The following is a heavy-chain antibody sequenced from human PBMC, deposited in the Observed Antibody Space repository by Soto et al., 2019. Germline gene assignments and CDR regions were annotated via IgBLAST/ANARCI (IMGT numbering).Heavy chain of an antibody. V-gene: IGHV3-23*01. CDR2: ISGSGGST. CDR3: AKFLRVGVGGYYYYGMDV. Sequence: HPGGSLRLSCAASGFTFSSYAMSWVRQAPGKGLEWVSAISGSGGSTYYADSVKGRFTISRDNSRNTLYLQMNSLRAEDTAVYYCAKFLRVGVGGYYYYGMDVWGQGTTVTVSS. J-gene: IGHJ6*02. D-gene: IGHD3-16*01. CDR1: GFTFSSYA.